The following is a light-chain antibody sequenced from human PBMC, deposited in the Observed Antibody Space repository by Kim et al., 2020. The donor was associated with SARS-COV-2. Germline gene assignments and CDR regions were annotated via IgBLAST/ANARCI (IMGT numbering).Light chain of an antibody. J-gene: IGKJ4*01. CDR3: QQRNSWPPAVT. Sequence: PGDRATLSCRASQNIDTYLAGYQQRQGQAPRLLVYDASNRATGVPDRFSGSGSGTDFTLTISSLEPEDFSIYYCQQRNSWPPAVTFGGGTKVDIK. V-gene: IGKV3-11*01. CDR1: QNIDTY. CDR2: DAS.